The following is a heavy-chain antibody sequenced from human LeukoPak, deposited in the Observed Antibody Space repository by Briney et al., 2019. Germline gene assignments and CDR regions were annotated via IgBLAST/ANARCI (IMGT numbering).Heavy chain of an antibody. CDR1: GAPFSSYY. V-gene: IGHV4-59*01. CDR2: IYYSGTT. J-gene: IGHJ3*02. D-gene: IGHD3-10*01. Sequence: SETLSLTCTVSGAPFSSYYWNLIRQPPGKGLEWIGYIYYSGTTNYNPSLRSRVTISVDTSKNQFSLKLSSVTAADTAVYYCAREGSGGAFDIWGQGTMVTVSS. CDR3: AREGSGGAFDI.